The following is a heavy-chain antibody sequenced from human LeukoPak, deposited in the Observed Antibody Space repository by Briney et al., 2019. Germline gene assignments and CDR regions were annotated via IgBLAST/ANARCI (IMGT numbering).Heavy chain of an antibody. CDR2: IYPGDSDT. J-gene: IGHJ5*02. CDR1: GYSFTSYW. Sequence: GESLKISCQGSGYSFTSYWIGWVRQMPGKGLEWMGIIYPGDSDTRYSPSFQGQVTISADKSISTAYLQWSSLKASDTAMYYCARSIRVVVAATPTYNWFDPWGQGTLVTVSS. D-gene: IGHD2-15*01. CDR3: ARSIRVVVAATPTYNWFDP. V-gene: IGHV5-51*01.